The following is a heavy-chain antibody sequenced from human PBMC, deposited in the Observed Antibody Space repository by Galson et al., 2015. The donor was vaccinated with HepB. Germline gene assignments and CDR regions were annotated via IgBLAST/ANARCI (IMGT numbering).Heavy chain of an antibody. CDR3: AREKWLRFRAGFDY. J-gene: IGHJ4*02. CDR2: ISAYNGNT. CDR1: GYTFTSYG. Sequence: SVKVSCKASGYTFTSYGTSWVRQAPGQGLEWMGWISAYNGNTNYAQKLQGRVTMTTDTSTSTAYMELRSLRSDDTAVYYCAREKWLRFRAGFDYWGQGTLVTVSS. D-gene: IGHD5-12*01. V-gene: IGHV1-18*04.